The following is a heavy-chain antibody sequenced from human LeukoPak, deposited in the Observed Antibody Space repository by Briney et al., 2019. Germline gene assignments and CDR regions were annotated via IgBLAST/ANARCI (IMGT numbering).Heavy chain of an antibody. D-gene: IGHD3-22*01. CDR3: AKGSYYDSSGSFYFDY. J-gene: IGHJ4*02. CDR1: GFTFSSYA. CDR2: YSGSGDNT. Sequence: GGSLRLSCAASGFTFSSYAMRCVRQAPGKGLEWVSGYSGSGDNTYYADSVKGRFTISRDNSKNTLYVQVNSLGTEDTAAYYCAKGSYYDSSGSFYFDYWGQGTLVTVSS. V-gene: IGHV3-23*01.